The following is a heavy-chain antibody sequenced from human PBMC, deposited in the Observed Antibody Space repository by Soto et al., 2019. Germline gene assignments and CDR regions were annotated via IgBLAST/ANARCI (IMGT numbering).Heavy chain of an antibody. J-gene: IGHJ4*02. CDR2: ISGGGDNT. D-gene: IGHD6-25*01. V-gene: IGHV3-23*01. CDR3: AKDRAYSSGYYPFDS. Sequence: GSLRLSCAASGFTFSSYAMSWVRQAPGRGLKWVSAISGGGDNTYYADSVKGRFTISRDNSKNTLYLQMDSLRAEDTAVYYCAKDRAYSSGYYPFDSWGQGALVTVSS. CDR1: GFTFSSYA.